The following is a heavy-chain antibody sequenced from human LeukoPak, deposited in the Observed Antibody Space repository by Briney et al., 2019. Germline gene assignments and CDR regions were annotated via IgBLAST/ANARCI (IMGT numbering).Heavy chain of an antibody. V-gene: IGHV3-23*01. CDR2: ISGSGGST. Sequence: GGSLRLSCAASGFTFSSYAVSWVRQAPGKGLEWVSGISGSGGSTYYADSVKGRFTISRDNSKNTLDLQMNSLTAEDTAVYFCSKTHGDYVYYAMDVWGQGTTVTVSS. CDR1: GFTFSSYA. CDR3: SKTHGDYVYYAMDV. D-gene: IGHD4-17*01. J-gene: IGHJ6*02.